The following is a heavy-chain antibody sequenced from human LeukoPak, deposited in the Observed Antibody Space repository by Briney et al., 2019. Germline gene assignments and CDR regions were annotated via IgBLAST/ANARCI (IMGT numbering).Heavy chain of an antibody. CDR1: DGSISSGTFY. V-gene: IGHV4-61*02. J-gene: IGHJ4*02. Sequence: SQTLSLTCTVSDGSISSGTFYWSWIRQPAGKGLEWIGRIYTSGSTTYNPSLKSRVTISVDTSKNQFSLKLSSVTAADTAVYYCARGLGILRFWGQGTLVTVSS. D-gene: IGHD6-13*01. CDR2: IYTSGST. CDR3: ARGLGILRF.